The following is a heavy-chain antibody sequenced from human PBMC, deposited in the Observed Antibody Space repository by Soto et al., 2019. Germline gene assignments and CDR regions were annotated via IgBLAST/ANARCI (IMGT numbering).Heavy chain of an antibody. CDR3: ARVQVLPNPAADF. Sequence: ASVNVSFKASGYTFTTNGIIWLRQAPGQHLEWLGWISARNGDTKYAQGFQGRVTLTTDTSTTTAYMELMNLRSDDTAVYFCARVQVLPNPAADFWGQGTLVTVSS. CDR2: ISARNGDT. J-gene: IGHJ4*02. V-gene: IGHV1-18*04. CDR1: GYTFTTNG. D-gene: IGHD3-10*01.